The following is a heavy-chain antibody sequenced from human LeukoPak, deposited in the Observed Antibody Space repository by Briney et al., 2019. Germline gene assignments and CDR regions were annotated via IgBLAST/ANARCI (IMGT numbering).Heavy chain of an antibody. CDR3: ARDLSGSYSFDY. CDR1: GFTFSNYA. J-gene: IGHJ4*02. CDR2: IYYDGSNK. D-gene: IGHD1-26*01. V-gene: IGHV3-33*01. Sequence: GGSLRLSCAASGFTFSNYAMHWVRQAPGKGLEWVAIIYYDGSNKYYADPVKGRFTISRDNSKNTLYLQINSLRAEDTAVYYCARDLSGSYSFDYWGQGTLVTVSS.